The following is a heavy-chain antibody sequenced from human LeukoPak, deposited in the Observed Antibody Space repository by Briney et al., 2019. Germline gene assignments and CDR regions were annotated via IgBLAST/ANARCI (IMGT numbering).Heavy chain of an antibody. CDR1: GGSISSYY. V-gene: IGHV4-59*01. D-gene: IGHD3-22*01. CDR2: IYYSGST. J-gene: IGHJ4*02. Sequence: SETLSLTCTVSGGSISSYYWSWIRRPPGKGLEWIGYIYYSGSTNYNPSLKSRVTISVDTSKNQFSLKLSSVTAADTAVYYCARATYYYDSSGYYSYFDYWGQGTLVTVSS. CDR3: ARATYYYDSSGYYSYFDY.